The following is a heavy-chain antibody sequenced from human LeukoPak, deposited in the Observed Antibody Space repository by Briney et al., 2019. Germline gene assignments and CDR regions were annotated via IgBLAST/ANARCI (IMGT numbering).Heavy chain of an antibody. CDR3: ARDVGSGSYGGTYFEY. Sequence: SVKVSCKASGGTFSSYAISWVRQAPGQGLEWMGGIIPIFGTANYAQKFQGRVTITADESTSTAYMELSSLRSEDTAVYYCARDVGSGSYGGTYFEYWGQGTLVTVSS. CDR1: GGTFSSYA. V-gene: IGHV1-69*13. CDR2: IIPIFGTA. J-gene: IGHJ4*02. D-gene: IGHD1-26*01.